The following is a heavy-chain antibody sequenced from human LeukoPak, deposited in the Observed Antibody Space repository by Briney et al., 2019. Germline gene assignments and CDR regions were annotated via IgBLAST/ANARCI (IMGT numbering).Heavy chain of an antibody. D-gene: IGHD3-3*01. CDR3: ARGYDFWSGYPSGYMDV. J-gene: IGHJ6*03. Sequence: SETLSLTCTVSGGSISSYYWSWIRQPPGKGLEWIGYIYTSGSTNYNPSLKSRVTISVDTSKNQFSLKLSSVTAADTAVYYCARGYDFWSGYPSGYMDVWGKGTTVTVSS. CDR2: IYTSGST. CDR1: GGSISSYY. V-gene: IGHV4-4*08.